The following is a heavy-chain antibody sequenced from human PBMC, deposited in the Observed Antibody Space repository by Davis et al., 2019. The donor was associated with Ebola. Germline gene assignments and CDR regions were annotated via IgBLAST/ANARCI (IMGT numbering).Heavy chain of an antibody. D-gene: IGHD3-9*01. CDR3: ARMYYDILTGYWPLEP. J-gene: IGHJ5*02. CDR1: GGSINSYY. V-gene: IGHV4-59*01. CDR2: IDNSGST. Sequence: PSETLSLTFTVSGGSINSYYWSWIRQPPGKGLEWIGYIDNSGSTNYNPSLKSPVTISVDRSKNQFSLKVRSVTAADTAVYYCARMYYDILTGYWPLEPWGQGTLATVSS.